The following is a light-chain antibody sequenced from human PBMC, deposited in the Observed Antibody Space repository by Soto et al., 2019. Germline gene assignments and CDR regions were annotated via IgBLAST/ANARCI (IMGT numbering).Light chain of an antibody. J-gene: IGLJ1*01. CDR3: SSYTSSSSPYV. CDR1: SSDVGGYNY. V-gene: IGLV2-14*01. CDR2: EVS. Sequence: QSALTQPASVSRSPGQSITISCTGTSSDVGGYNYVSWYQQHPGKAPKLMIYEVSNRPSGVSNRFSGSKSGNTASLTISGLQAEDDADYYCSSYTSSSSPYVFGTGTKLTVL.